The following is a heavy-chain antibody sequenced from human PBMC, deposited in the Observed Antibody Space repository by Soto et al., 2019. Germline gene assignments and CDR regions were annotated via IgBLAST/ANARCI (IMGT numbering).Heavy chain of an antibody. CDR3: SSPDIVGVTNAFDS. V-gene: IGHV1-69*13. J-gene: IGHJ3*02. CDR1: GGTFSSYA. CDR2: IIPIFGTA. D-gene: IGHD1-26*01. Sequence: ASVKVSCKASGGTFSSYAISWVRQAPRQGLEWMGGIIPIFGTANYAQKFQGRVTITADESTSTAYMELSSLRSEDTAVYYCSSPDIVGVTNAFDSWGQGTMVTGS.